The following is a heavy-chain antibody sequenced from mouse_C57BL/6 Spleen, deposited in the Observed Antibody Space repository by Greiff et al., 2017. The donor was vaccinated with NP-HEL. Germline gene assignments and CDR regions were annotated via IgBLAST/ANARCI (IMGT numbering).Heavy chain of an antibody. J-gene: IGHJ2*01. D-gene: IGHD1-1*01. CDR3: TTPTVVATDYFDY. V-gene: IGHV14-4*01. CDR2: IDPENGDT. CDR1: GFNIKDDY. Sequence: VQLQQSGAELVRPGASVKLSCTASGFNIKDDYMHWVKQRPEQGLEWIGWIDPENGDTEYASKFQGKATITADTSSNTAYLQLSSLTSEDTAVYYCTTPTVVATDYFDYWGQGTTLTVSS.